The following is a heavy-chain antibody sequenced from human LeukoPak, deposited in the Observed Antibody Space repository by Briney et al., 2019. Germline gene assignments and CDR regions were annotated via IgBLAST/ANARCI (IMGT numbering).Heavy chain of an antibody. V-gene: IGHV3-53*01. CDR1: GFTFSDSE. J-gene: IGHJ4*02. CDR3: ARYYHEGYFDY. Sequence: GGSLRLSCAASGFTFSDSEMSWVRQAPGKGLEWVSVIYSGGSTYYADSVKGRFTISRDNSKNTLYLQMNSLRAEDTAVYYCARYYHEGYFDYWGQGTLVTVSS. D-gene: IGHD3-10*01. CDR2: IYSGGST.